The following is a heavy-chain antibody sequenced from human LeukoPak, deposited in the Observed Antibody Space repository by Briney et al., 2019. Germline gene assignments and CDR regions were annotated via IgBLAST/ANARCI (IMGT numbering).Heavy chain of an antibody. CDR2: INIDERIT. J-gene: IGHJ4*02. CDR1: GFSFSNQR. D-gene: IGHD3-10*01. V-gene: IGHV3-74*01. Sequence: GSLRLSCAASGFSFSNQRMQLVRQASGKGLVWVSYINIDERITGYADSVKGRFTISRDNAKNTLYLQMNSLRVEDTAIYYCFREGGDWGQGTLVTVSS. CDR3: FREGGD.